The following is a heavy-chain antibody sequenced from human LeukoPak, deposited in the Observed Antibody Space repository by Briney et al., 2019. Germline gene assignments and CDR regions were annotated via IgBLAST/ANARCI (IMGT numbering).Heavy chain of an antibody. V-gene: IGHV3-23*01. CDR3: AKGRLSTGWAYNDY. J-gene: IGHJ4*02. CDR1: GFTFSVYA. Sequence: GGSLRLSCAASGFTFSVYAMSWLRQAPGKGLEWGSAIVGGGGTTFYADSVKGRFTISRDNSKNTVYLQMNSLRDEDTAVYFCAKGRLSTGWAYNDYWGQGTLVTVSS. CDR2: IVGGGGTT. D-gene: IGHD6-19*01.